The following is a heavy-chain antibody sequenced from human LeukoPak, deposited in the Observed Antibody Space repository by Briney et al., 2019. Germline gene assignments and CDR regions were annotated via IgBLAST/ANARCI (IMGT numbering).Heavy chain of an antibody. CDR3: AKDRDDYVWGSYLGAFDI. CDR1: GFTFSSYG. Sequence: GGSLRLSCAASGFTFSSYGMSWVRQAPGKGLEWVSAISGSGGSTYYADSVKGRFTISRDNSKNTLYLQMNSLRAEDTAVFYCAKDRDDYVWGSYLGAFDIWGQGTMVTVSS. CDR2: ISGSGGST. V-gene: IGHV3-23*01. J-gene: IGHJ3*02. D-gene: IGHD3-16*01.